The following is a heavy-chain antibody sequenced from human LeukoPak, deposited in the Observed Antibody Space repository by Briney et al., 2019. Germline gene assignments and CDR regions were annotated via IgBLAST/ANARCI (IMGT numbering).Heavy chain of an antibody. Sequence: PGGSLRLSCAASGFTFSSYGMHWVRQAPGKGLEWVAVIWYDGSNKYYADSVKGRFTISRDNSKNTLYLQMNSLRAKDTAVYYCAVGSGSYYGYFDYWGQGTLVTVSS. CDR3: AVGSGSYYGYFDY. D-gene: IGHD3-10*01. CDR1: GFTFSSYG. CDR2: IWYDGSNK. J-gene: IGHJ4*02. V-gene: IGHV3-33*01.